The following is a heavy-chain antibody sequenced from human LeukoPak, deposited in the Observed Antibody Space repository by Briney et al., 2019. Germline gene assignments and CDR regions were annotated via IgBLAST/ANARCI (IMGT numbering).Heavy chain of an antibody. J-gene: IGHJ4*02. CDR3: ARGQYCTNGVCYLPFDY. D-gene: IGHD2-8*01. CDR1: GGSFSGYY. CDR2: INHSGST. Sequence: PSETLSLTCAVYGGSFSGYYWSWIRQPPGKGLEWIGEINHSGSTNYNPSLKSRVTISVDTSKNQFSLKLSSVTAADTAVYYCARGQYCTNGVCYLPFDYWGQGTLVTVSS. V-gene: IGHV4-34*01.